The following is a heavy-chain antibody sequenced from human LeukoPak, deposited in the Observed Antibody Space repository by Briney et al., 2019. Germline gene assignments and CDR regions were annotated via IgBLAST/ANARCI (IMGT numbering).Heavy chain of an antibody. CDR3: AKDVGEGRITGTMGLFDY. V-gene: IGHV3-23*01. Sequence: GGSLRLSCAASGFTFSNYAMSWVRQPPGKGLEWVSAISGSGGSTYYADSVKGRFTISRDNSKNTLYLQMNSLRAEDTAVYYCAKDVGEGRITGTMGLFDYWGQGTLVTVSS. J-gene: IGHJ4*02. CDR1: GFTFSNYA. D-gene: IGHD1-7*01. CDR2: ISGSGGST.